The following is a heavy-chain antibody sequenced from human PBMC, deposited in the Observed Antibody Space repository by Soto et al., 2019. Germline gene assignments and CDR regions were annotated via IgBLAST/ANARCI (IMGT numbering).Heavy chain of an antibody. CDR1: GGTFTSYD. V-gene: IGHV1-18*01. J-gene: IGHJ3*01. CDR2: ISVYNGNT. CDR3: ARDIAPDDAFDV. Sequence: ASVKVSCKASGGTFTSYDISWVRQAPGQGLEWMGWISVYNGNTNYAQKFQGRIIMTTDTSTRTVYMEVRSLRSDDTAVYYCARDIAPDDAFDVWGQGTMVTVSS. D-gene: IGHD6-13*01.